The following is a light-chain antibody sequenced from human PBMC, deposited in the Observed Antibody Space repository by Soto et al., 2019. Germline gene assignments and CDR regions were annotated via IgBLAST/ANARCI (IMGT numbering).Light chain of an antibody. CDR3: QQYGSHMYT. V-gene: IGKV1-5*03. J-gene: IGKJ2*01. Sequence: DIKMTQSPSTLSASVGDRVTITCRASQSVSSWLAWYQQKPGKAPKLLTYKASSLESGVPSRFSGSGSGTEFTLTISSLQPDDFATYFCQQYGSHMYTFGQGTKVDIK. CDR2: KAS. CDR1: QSVSSW.